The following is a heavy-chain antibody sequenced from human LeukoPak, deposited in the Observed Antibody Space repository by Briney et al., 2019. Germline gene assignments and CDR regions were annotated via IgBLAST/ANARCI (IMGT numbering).Heavy chain of an antibody. V-gene: IGHV4-39*01. CDR2: IYYSGST. CDR1: GGAISSSSYY. Sequence: PSETLSLTCTVSGGAISSSSYYWGWIRQPPGKGLEWIVSIYYSGSTYYNPSLKSRVTISVDTSNNQFSLKLSSVTAADTAVYYCARRLRDAFDNWGQGTMVTVSS. CDR3: ARRLRDAFDN. D-gene: IGHD3-10*01. J-gene: IGHJ3*02.